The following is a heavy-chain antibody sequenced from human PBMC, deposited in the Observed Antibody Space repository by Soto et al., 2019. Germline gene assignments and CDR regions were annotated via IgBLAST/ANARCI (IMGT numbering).Heavy chain of an antibody. Sequence: GGSLRLSCAASGFTFSSYAMSWVRQAPGKGLEWVSAISGSGGSTYYADSVKGRFTISRDNSKNTLYLKMNSLRAEDTAVYYCAKESRGYYGSGSYYNGWFDPWGQGTLVTVSS. V-gene: IGHV3-23*01. J-gene: IGHJ5*02. D-gene: IGHD3-10*01. CDR1: GFTFSSYA. CDR2: ISGSGGST. CDR3: AKESRGYYGSGSYYNGWFDP.